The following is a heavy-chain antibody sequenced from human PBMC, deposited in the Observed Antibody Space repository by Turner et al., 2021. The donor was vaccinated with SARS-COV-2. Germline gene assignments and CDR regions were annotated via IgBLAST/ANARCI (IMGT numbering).Heavy chain of an antibody. J-gene: IGHJ3*01. D-gene: IGHD2-2*01. CDR1: GFSVSNYA. CDR3: AKEWKLKYRAEHFDL. V-gene: IGHV3-23*01. CDR2: TSTTGIST. Sequence: EVQLLESGGGLVQPGWSLSPSYAASGFSVSNYAMSWVPKAPGKGPEWVATTSTTGISTDYSDSVKGRFTISRDNSKNTINLHMNSLRAEDTAVYYCAKEWKLKYRAEHFDLWGQGTMVTVSS.